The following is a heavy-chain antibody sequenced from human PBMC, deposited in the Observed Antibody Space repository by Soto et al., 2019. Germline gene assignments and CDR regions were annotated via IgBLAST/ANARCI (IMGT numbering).Heavy chain of an antibody. J-gene: IGHJ5*01. Sequence: SETLSLTCTVSGGSINNDSFFWGWVRQPPGKGLEWIGDIYHSGSTTYNPSLKSRLTISIDTSNNQFSLRLNSVTAADTAFYYCAREYYHSGTYIAGSVPWFDSWGQGTLVTVSS. V-gene: IGHV4-39*01. D-gene: IGHD3-10*01. CDR2: IYHSGST. CDR1: GGSINNDSFF. CDR3: AREYYHSGTYIAGSVPWFDS.